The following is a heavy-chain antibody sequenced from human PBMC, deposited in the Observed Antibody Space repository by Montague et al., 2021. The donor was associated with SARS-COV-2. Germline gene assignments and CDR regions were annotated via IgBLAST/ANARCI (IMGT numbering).Heavy chain of an antibody. D-gene: IGHD3/OR15-3a*01. J-gene: IGHJ4*02. Sequence: SETLSLTCTVSGGSMISPTFHWDWIRQPSGKGLEWIGSIYYGGTTFFNPSLMSRVTLSVDTPRSQFSLELTSVTAADTAVYYCARHLTVWTGYAKRVYFDYWGQGLLVTVSS. CDR1: GGSMISPTFH. CDR2: IYYGGTT. V-gene: IGHV4-39*01. CDR3: ARHLTVWTGYAKRVYFDY.